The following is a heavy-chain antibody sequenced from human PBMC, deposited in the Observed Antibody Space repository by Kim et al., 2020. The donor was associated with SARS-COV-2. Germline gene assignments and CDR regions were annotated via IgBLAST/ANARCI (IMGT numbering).Heavy chain of an antibody. D-gene: IGHD5-12*01. CDR3: ARGHSGYDLN. V-gene: IGHV1-2*02. J-gene: IGHJ4*02. Sequence: GTNYAQKFQGRVTMTRDTSISTAYMELSRLRSDDTAVYYCARGHSGYDLNWGQGTLVTVSS. CDR2: GT.